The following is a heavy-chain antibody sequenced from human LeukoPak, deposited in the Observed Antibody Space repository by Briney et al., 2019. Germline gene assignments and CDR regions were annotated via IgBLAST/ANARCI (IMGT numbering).Heavy chain of an antibody. CDR2: ISSSSSYI. CDR3: ARDKGSSWPFDY. D-gene: IGHD6-13*01. CDR1: GFTFSNYS. V-gene: IGHV3-21*01. Sequence: GGSLRLSCAASGFTFSNYSMNWVRQAPGKGLEWVSSISSSSSYIYYADSVKGRFTISRDNAKNSLYLQMNSLRAEDTAVYYCARDKGSSWPFDYWGQGTLVTVSS. J-gene: IGHJ4*02.